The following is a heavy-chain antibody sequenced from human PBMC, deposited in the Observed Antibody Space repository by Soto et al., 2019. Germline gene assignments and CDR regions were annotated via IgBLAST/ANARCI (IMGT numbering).Heavy chain of an antibody. V-gene: IGHV3-74*01. D-gene: IGHD6-19*01. J-gene: IGHJ4*02. CDR2: VKSDGCST. CDR1: GRSFRGYYW. CDR3: ASGLITVAGTRNY. Sequence: PSETLSLTCAVYGRSFRGYYWMHWVRKAPVNVLEWVSLVKSDGCSTSYADSVKGRFTISRDNAKNTLFLQMNSLRADDTAVYYCASGLITVAGTRNYWGPGTLVTVSS.